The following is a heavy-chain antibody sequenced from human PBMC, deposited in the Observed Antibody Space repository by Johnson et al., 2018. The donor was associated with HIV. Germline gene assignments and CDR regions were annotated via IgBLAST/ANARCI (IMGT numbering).Heavy chain of an antibody. V-gene: IGHV3-30*03. CDR1: GFTFSSYG. CDR2: VSYDGSNK. J-gene: IGHJ3*02. CDR3: ARDPVWDAFDI. Sequence: QMQLVESGGGVVQPGRSLRLSCVASGFTFSSYGMHWVRQAPGKGLEWVAIVSYDGSNKYYADSVKGRFTISRDNSKNTLYLQMNSLRAEDTAVYYCARDPVWDAFDIWGQGTTVTVSS.